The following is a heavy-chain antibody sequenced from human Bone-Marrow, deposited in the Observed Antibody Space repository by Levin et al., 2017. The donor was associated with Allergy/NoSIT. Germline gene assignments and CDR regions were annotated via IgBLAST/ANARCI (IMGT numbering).Heavy chain of an antibody. CDR1: GFSFNTYN. J-gene: IGHJ6*02. Sequence: GGSLRLSCAASGFSFNTYNMHWVRQAPGKGLECISYISSGSGTSDYADSVKGRFIISRDNAKNSLFLQMNSLRVDDTAVYYCAKDRTYGILWNYGMDVWGQGTTVTVSS. V-gene: IGHV3-48*04. CDR3: AKDRTYGILWNYGMDV. D-gene: IGHD4-17*01. CDR2: ISSGSGTS.